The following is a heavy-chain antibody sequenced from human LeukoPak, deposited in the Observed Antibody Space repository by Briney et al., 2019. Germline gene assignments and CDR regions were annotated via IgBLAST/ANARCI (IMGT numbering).Heavy chain of an antibody. J-gene: IGHJ5*02. Sequence: GGSLRLSCAASGLTLSTYAMSWVRQAPGKGLEWVSAISGGGGSTYYADSVKGRFIISRDNSKNTLYLEMNNLRAEDTAVYYCARGGFTTWFDPWGQGALVTVSS. CDR2: ISGGGGST. CDR3: ARGGFTTWFDP. CDR1: GLTLSTYA. D-gene: IGHD3-10*01. V-gene: IGHV3-23*01.